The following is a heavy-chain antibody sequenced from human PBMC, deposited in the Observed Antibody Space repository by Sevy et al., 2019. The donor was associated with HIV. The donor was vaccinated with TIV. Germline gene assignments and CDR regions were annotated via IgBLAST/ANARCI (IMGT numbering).Heavy chain of an antibody. CDR3: ARDGGCTSTSCLLYFDY. D-gene: IGHD2-2*01. J-gene: IGHJ4*01. V-gene: IGHV3-21*01. CDR2: ISGFSSYI. Sequence: GGSLRLSCAVSGFTFSTYTMNWVRQAPGKGLEWVSSISGFSSYIYYADSVKGRFTISRDNAKNSLYLKMNGLRAEDTAVYYCARDGGCTSTSCLLYFDYWGQGTLVTVSS. CDR1: GFTFSTYT.